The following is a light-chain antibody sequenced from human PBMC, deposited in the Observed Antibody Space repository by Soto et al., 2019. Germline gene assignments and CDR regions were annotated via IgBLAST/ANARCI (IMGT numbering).Light chain of an antibody. Sequence: DIQMTQSPSSVSASVGDRVTITCRASQDIKNWLAWYQQKPGKAPKLLIYTTSSLQSGVPSRFSGSASGTDFTLTISSLQPQDFATYYCQQANSFPLTFGGGTKVEIK. V-gene: IGKV1D-12*01. CDR2: TTS. CDR1: QDIKNW. J-gene: IGKJ4*01. CDR3: QQANSFPLT.